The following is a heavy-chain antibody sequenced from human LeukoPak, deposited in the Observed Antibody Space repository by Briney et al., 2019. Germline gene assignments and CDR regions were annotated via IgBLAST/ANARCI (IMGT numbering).Heavy chain of an antibody. CDR3: ARKRGGMGGIDY. J-gene: IGHJ4*02. D-gene: IGHD1-26*01. V-gene: IGHV1-2*02. CDR2: INPNSGGT. Sequence: GASVKVSCKASGYIFTDYYMYWVRQAPGQGLEWMGWINPNSGGTNYAQKFQGRVTMTRDTSISTAYMELSRLRSDDTAVYYCARKRGGMGGIDYWGQGTLVTVSS. CDR1: GYIFTDYY.